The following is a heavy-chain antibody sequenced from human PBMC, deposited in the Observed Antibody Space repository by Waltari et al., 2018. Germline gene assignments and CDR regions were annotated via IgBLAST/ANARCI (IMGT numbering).Heavy chain of an antibody. Sequence: QVQLVQSGAEVKKPGASVKVSCKASGYTFTDYYIHWVRQAPGQGLEWMGRVNPNSGGTNYAQKFQGRVTMTGDTSISTAYMALISLISDDTAVYYCARGDPVAAAGGHCDSWGQGTLVTVSS. CDR1: GYTFTDYY. D-gene: IGHD6-13*01. CDR2: VNPNSGGT. V-gene: IGHV1-2*06. CDR3: ARGDPVAAAGGHCDS. J-gene: IGHJ4*02.